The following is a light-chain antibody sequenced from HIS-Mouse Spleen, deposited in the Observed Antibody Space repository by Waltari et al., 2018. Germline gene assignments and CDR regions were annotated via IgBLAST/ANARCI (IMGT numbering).Light chain of an antibody. CDR3: QSADSSGTYWV. CDR2: KDS. CDR1: ALPKQY. Sequence: SYELTQPPSVSVSPGQTARITCSGDALPKQYAYWYQQQPGQAPVLVIYKDSERPSGIPERFSGSSSGTTGTLTISGVQAEDEADYYCQSADSSGTYWVFGGGTKLTVL. V-gene: IGLV3-25*03. J-gene: IGLJ3*02.